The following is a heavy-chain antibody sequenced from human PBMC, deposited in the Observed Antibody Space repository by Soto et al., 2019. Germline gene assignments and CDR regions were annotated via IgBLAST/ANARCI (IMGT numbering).Heavy chain of an antibody. V-gene: IGHV3-48*01. CDR2: ISSSSSTI. CDR3: ARDRGRYYDILTGYRAYYYYYMDV. Sequence: GGSLRLSCAASGFTFSSYSINWVRQAPGKGLEWVSYISSSSSTIYYADSVKGRFTISRDNAKNSLYLQMNSLRAEDTAVYYCARDRGRYYDILTGYRAYYYYYMDVWGKGTTVTVSS. J-gene: IGHJ6*03. D-gene: IGHD3-9*01. CDR1: GFTFSSYS.